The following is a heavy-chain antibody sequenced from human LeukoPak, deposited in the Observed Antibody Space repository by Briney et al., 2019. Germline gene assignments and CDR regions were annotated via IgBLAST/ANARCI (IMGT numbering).Heavy chain of an antibody. V-gene: IGHV4-31*03. J-gene: IGHJ4*02. CDR2: IYYSGT. D-gene: IGHD3-16*01. CDR1: GGSISSGDYY. CDR3: ATYAAGAFGQGGNYFDH. Sequence: SETLSLTCTVSGGSISSGDYYWSWIRQHPGKGLEWIGYIYYSGTYYNPSLKSRVTISVDTSKNQFSLKLSSVTAADTAVYFCATYAAGAFGQGGNYFDHWGQGTLVTVSS.